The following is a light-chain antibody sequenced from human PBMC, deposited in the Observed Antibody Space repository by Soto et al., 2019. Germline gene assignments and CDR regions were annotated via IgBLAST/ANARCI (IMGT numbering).Light chain of an antibody. Sequence: DIVMTQSPDSLTVSLGERATVNCKSSQSVLYSSKDKNYLAWYQQKPGQPPRLLIYWATSRDSGVPDRFSGSGSGTDFTLTISSLQADDVAVYYCQQYYTPPWTFCQGTKVEIK. V-gene: IGKV4-1*01. J-gene: IGKJ1*01. CDR3: QQYYTPPWT. CDR2: WAT. CDR1: QSVLYSSKDKNY.